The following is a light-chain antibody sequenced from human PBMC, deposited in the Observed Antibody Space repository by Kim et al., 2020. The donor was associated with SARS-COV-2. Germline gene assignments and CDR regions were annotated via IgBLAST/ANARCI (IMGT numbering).Light chain of an antibody. Sequence: VDESVTIPCRASQNIYSWLAWYKRKPGKAPNLLIYKASTLESGVPSRFSGSGSGTEFTLTISSLQPDDFATYYCQQYSSYSSCTFGQGTKLEI. CDR2: KAS. V-gene: IGKV1-5*03. CDR1: QNIYSW. CDR3: QQYSSYSSCT. J-gene: IGKJ2*02.